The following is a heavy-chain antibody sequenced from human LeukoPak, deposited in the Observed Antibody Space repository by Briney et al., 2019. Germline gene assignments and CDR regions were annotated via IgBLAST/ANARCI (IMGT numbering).Heavy chain of an antibody. CDR3: ARAPKDYGDYDGDAFDI. V-gene: IGHV1-2*02. D-gene: IGHD4-17*01. J-gene: IGHJ3*02. CDR2: INPNSGGT. CDR1: GYTFTGYY. Sequence: GASVKVSCKASGYTFTGYYMHWVRQAPGQGLEWMGWINPNSGGTNYAQKFQGRVTMTRDTSISTAYMELSRLRSDDTAVYYCARAPKDYGDYDGDAFDIWGQGTMVTVSS.